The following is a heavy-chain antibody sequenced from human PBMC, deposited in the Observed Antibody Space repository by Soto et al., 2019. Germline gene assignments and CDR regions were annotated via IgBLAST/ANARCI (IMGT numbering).Heavy chain of an antibody. CDR1: GFTFSDYY. Sequence: QVQLVESGGRLVKPGGSLRLSCAASGFTFSDYYMIWIRQAPGKGLEWVSYISGSSSYTHYAYSVQGRFTISRDNAKNSLYLQMNSRRAEATAVYYCARAANRDGFNQHVDWGQGTLVTVSS. J-gene: IGHJ4*02. CDR3: ARAANRDGFNQHVD. D-gene: IGHD5-12*01. V-gene: IGHV3-11*06. CDR2: ISGSSSYT.